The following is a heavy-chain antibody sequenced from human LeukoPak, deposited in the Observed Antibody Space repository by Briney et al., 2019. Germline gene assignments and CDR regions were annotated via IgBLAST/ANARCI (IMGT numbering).Heavy chain of an antibody. J-gene: IGHJ4*02. Sequence: GGSLRLSCAASGFTFSTYAMSWVRQAPGEGLEWVSTISSGGDFTYYSESVKGRFTISRDSSKSTLCLQMNSLRAEDTAVYYCAKDLRIRAGVPDYWGQGTLVTVSS. CDR2: ISSGGDFT. CDR1: GFTFSTYA. D-gene: IGHD2-8*01. V-gene: IGHV3-23*01. CDR3: AKDLRIRAGVPDY.